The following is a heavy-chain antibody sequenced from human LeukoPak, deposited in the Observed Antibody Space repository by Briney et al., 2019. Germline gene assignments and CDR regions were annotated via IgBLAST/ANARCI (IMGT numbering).Heavy chain of an antibody. CDR2: IYSGGST. CDR1: GFTVSSNY. J-gene: IGHJ2*01. V-gene: IGHV3-53*01. Sequence: GGSLRLSCAASGFTVSSNYMSWVRQAPGKGLEWVSVIYSGGSTYYADSVKGRFTISRDNSKNTLYLQMNSLRAEDTAAFYCAREGIAVAGPDWYFDLWGRGTLVTVSS. CDR3: AREGIAVAGPDWYFDL. D-gene: IGHD6-19*01.